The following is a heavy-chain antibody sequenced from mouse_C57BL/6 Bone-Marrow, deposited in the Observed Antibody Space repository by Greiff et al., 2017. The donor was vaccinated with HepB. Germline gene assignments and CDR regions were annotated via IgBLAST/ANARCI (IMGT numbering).Heavy chain of an antibody. Sequence: QVQLQQPGAELVKPGASVKLSCKASGYTFTSYWMHWVKQRPGRGLEWIGWIDPNSGGTKYNEKFKSKSTLTVDKPSSTAYMQLSSLTSEDSAVYYCARLRRLRRFAYWGQGTLVTVSA. CDR1: GYTFTSYW. J-gene: IGHJ3*01. CDR3: ARLRRLRRFAY. D-gene: IGHD2-4*01. CDR2: IDPNSGGT. V-gene: IGHV1-72*01.